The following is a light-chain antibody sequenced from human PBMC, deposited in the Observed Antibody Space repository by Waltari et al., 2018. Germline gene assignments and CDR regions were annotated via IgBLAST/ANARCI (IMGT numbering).Light chain of an antibody. V-gene: IGLV1-51*02. CDR1: SSNIGNNY. Sequence: QSVLTQPPSVSAAPGQRVTISCSGGSSNIGNNYVSWYRQFPGTAPKLLSYENTARPSGIPGRFSGSKAGTSATLDSTGLQAGDEADYYCGTWDSGLSGAVFGGGTHLTVL. J-gene: IGLJ7*01. CDR2: ENT. CDR3: GTWDSGLSGAV.